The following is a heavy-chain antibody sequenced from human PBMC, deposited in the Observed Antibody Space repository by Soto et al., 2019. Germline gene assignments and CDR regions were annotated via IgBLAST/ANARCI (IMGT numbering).Heavy chain of an antibody. J-gene: IGHJ3*02. CDR2: ISGSDDST. CDR1: GFTFSSYA. V-gene: IGHV3-23*01. Sequence: PGGSLRLSCAASGFTFSSYAMSWVCQAPGKGLEWVSVISGSDDSTYYADSVKGRFTISRDNSKNTLYLQMNSLRAEDTAVYYCAKDQQDYYDSSGYYLDAFDIWGQGTMVTVSS. D-gene: IGHD3-22*01. CDR3: AKDQQDYYDSSGYYLDAFDI.